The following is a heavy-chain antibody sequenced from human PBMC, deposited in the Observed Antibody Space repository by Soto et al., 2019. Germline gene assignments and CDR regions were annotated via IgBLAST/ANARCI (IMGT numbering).Heavy chain of an antibody. CDR3: AAARITIFGVVMSGFDP. J-gene: IGHJ5*02. CDR1: GFTFTSSA. V-gene: IGHV1-58*01. D-gene: IGHD3-3*01. CDR2: IVVGSGNT. Sequence: QMQLVQSGPEVKKPGTSVKVSCKASGFTFTSSAVQWVRQARGQRLEWIGWIVVGSGNTNYAQKFQERVTITRDMSTSTAYMELSSLRSEDTAVYYCAAARITIFGVVMSGFDPWGQGTLVTVSS.